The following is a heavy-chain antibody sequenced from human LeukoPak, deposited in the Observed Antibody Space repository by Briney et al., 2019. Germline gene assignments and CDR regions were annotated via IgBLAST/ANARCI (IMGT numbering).Heavy chain of an antibody. J-gene: IGHJ6*01. V-gene: IGHV4-39*01. CDR2: IYETGST. D-gene: IGHD2-15*01. CDR3: ARHSGSGYYFYFYTMDV. Sequence: SETLSLICTVSGTSISSSTYYWGWIRQPPGKGLEWIGCIYETGSTYYKSSLKSRVTISVDTSKNQFSLKLSSVTAADTAVYYCARHSGSGYYFYFYTMDVWGQGATVTVSS. CDR1: GTSISSSTYY.